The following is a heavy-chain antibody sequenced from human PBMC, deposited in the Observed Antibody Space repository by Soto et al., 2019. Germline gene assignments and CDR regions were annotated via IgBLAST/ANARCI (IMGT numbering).Heavy chain of an antibody. V-gene: IGHV4-59*01. Sequence: SETLSLTCSVTGASIRTFYWSWIRQPPGKRLEWLGYIHNSGDSIYNPSLKSRVTLSVDTTKNQVSLRLTSMTAADTAVYYCARGNHYRSGSYFFDYWGQGNLVTVSS. J-gene: IGHJ4*02. D-gene: IGHD3-10*01. CDR3: ARGNHYRSGSYFFDY. CDR1: GASIRTFY. CDR2: IHNSGDS.